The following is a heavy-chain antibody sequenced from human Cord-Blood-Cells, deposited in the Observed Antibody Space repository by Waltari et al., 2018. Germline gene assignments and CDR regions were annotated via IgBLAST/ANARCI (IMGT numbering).Heavy chain of an antibody. J-gene: IGHJ4*02. Sequence: EVQLVESGGGLIQPGGSLRLSCAASGFNVSSNYMSWVRQAPGKGLELVSVIYSGGSTYYADSVKGRFTISRDNSKNTLYLQMNSLRAEDTAVYYCARDLGGYSYGYFDYWGQGTLVTVSS. CDR2: IYSGGST. D-gene: IGHD5-18*01. V-gene: IGHV3-53*01. CDR3: ARDLGGYSYGYFDY. CDR1: GFNVSSNY.